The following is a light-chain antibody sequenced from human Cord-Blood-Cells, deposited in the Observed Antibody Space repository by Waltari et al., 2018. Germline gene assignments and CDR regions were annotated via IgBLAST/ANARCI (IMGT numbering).Light chain of an antibody. V-gene: IGLV2-14*01. J-gene: IGLJ1*01. CDR1: SSDRGGSTY. Sequence: QSALTQPASVSGSPGQSITISCTGTSSDRGGSTYVSWYQQHPGKAPKLMIYEVSNRPSGVSNRFSGSKSGNTASLTISGLQAEDEADYYCSSYTSSSTVFGTGTKVTVL. CDR3: SSYTSSSTV. CDR2: EVS.